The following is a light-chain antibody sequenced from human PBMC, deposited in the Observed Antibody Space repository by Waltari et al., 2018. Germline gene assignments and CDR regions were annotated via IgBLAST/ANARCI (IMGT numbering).Light chain of an antibody. CDR2: EVT. CDR1: SRDVGNYNL. V-gene: IGLV2-23*02. Sequence: QSGLTQPASVSGSPGQSITISCTGTSRDVGNYNLVSWYQQYPGKAPQLMVYEVTKRASGVSERCSGYKSGNTASLTIHGLQSEDEADYYCCSYVGLGIYVFGSGTKVTVL. J-gene: IGLJ1*01. CDR3: CSYVGLGIYV.